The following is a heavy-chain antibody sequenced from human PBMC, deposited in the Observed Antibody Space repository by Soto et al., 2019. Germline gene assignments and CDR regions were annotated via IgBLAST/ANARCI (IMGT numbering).Heavy chain of an antibody. J-gene: IGHJ6*02. CDR2: ISGSGGST. D-gene: IGHD1-26*01. CDR3: ARAILIATITYYGMDV. CDR1: GFTFRSYA. V-gene: IGHV3-23*01. Sequence: GSLRLSCAASGFTFRSYAMSWVRQAPGKGLEWVSAISGSGGSTYYADSVKGRFTISRDNSKNTLYLQMNSLRAEDTAVYYCARAILIATITYYGMDVWGQGTTVTGSS.